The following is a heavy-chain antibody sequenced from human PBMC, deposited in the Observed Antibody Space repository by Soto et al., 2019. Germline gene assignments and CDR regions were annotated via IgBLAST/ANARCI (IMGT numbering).Heavy chain of an antibody. V-gene: IGHV4-59*01. CDR1: GGSISSYY. CDR3: ARSPMVRGVIITLDAFDI. J-gene: IGHJ3*02. Sequence: SETLSLTCTVSGGSISSYYWSWIRQPPGKGLEWIGYIYYSGSTNYNPSLKSRVTISVDTSKNQFSLKLSSVTAADTAVYYCARSPMVRGVIITLDAFDIWGQGTMVTVSS. D-gene: IGHD3-10*01. CDR2: IYYSGST.